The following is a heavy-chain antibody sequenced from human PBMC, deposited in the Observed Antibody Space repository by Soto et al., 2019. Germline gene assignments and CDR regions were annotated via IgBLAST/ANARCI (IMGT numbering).Heavy chain of an antibody. D-gene: IGHD3-3*01. V-gene: IGHV3-30*03. Sequence: QVQLVESGGGVVQPGRSLRLSCAASGFTFTTCGMHWVRQAPGKGLEWVALISHDGSNKYYAESVKGRFTISRDNSKNTLNLQMNSMRAEDTAVSYCASNYYDFWSGYYDYYYLDVWGKGTTVTVSS. CDR2: ISHDGSNK. J-gene: IGHJ6*03. CDR3: ASNYYDFWSGYYDYYYLDV. CDR1: GFTFTTCG.